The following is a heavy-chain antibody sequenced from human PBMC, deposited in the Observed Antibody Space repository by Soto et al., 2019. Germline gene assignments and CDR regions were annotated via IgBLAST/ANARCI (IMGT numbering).Heavy chain of an antibody. D-gene: IGHD2-21*02. CDR3: ATLPPRIEVVVTPIPT. CDR2: ISGSGGST. V-gene: IGHV3-23*01. CDR1: GFTFSNYA. J-gene: IGHJ5*02. Sequence: GSLRLSCAASGFTFSNYAMNWVRQAPGKGPEWVSGISGSGGSTYYADSVKGRFTISRDRSKNTLYLQMNSLRAEDTAVYYCATLPPRIEVVVTPIPTWGQGILVTVSS.